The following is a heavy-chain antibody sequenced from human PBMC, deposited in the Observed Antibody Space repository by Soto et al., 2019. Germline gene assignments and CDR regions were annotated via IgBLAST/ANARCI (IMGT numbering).Heavy chain of an antibody. CDR1: GFSLSTSGVG. CDR3: ALRQDIVVVPAAMRRIRDTYNVY. D-gene: IGHD2-2*01. V-gene: IGHV2-5*02. CDR2: IYWDDDK. Sequence: QTTLKETGPTLVKPTQTLTLTYTFSGFSLSTSGVGVGWVRQPPGQALEWLALIYWDDDKIYSPSLKSRLTLTKDTSKIRVVLTMTNIGPVETGRYYCALRQDIVVVPAAMRRIRDTYNVYRGRCTLVSVSS. J-gene: IGHJ4*01.